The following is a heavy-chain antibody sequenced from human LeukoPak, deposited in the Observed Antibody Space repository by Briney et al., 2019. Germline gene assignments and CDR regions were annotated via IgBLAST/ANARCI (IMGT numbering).Heavy chain of an antibody. CDR2: ISWDGGST. CDR3: AKDMVGMGYSGYDLSSCFDY. Sequence: GGSLRLSCAASGFTFDDYTMHWVRQAPGKGLEWVSLISWDGGSTYYADSVKGRFTISRDNSKNSLYLQMNSLRTEDTALYYCAKDMVGMGYSGYDLSSCFDYWGQGTLVTVSS. J-gene: IGHJ4*02. CDR1: GFTFDDYT. V-gene: IGHV3-43*01. D-gene: IGHD5-12*01.